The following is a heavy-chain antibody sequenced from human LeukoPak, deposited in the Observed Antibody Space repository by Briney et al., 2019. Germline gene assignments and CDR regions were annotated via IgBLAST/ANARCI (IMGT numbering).Heavy chain of an antibody. J-gene: IGHJ4*02. CDR1: GYSFTSYW. CDR3: AREGSYYYDSSGYLSDY. Sequence: GESLKISCKGSGYSFTSYWIGWVRQMPGKGLEWMGIIYPGDSDTRYSPSFQGQVTIPADKSISTAYLQWSSLKASDTAMYYCAREGSYYYDSSGYLSDYWGQGTLVTVSS. V-gene: IGHV5-51*01. D-gene: IGHD3-22*01. CDR2: IYPGDSDT.